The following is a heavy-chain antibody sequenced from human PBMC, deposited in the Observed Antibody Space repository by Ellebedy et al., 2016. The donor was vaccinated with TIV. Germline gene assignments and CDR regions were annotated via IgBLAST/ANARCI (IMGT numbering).Heavy chain of an antibody. V-gene: IGHV4-39*01. D-gene: IGHD6-19*01. Sequence: MPSETLSLTCTVSGGSISSSSYYWGWIRQPPGKGLAWIGSIYYSGSTYYNPSLKSRVTISVDTSKNQFSLKLSSVTAADAAVYYCARQGHSSGWYVGEYYFDYWGQGTLVTVSS. CDR1: GGSISSSSYY. CDR2: IYYSGST. J-gene: IGHJ4*02. CDR3: ARQGHSSGWYVGEYYFDY.